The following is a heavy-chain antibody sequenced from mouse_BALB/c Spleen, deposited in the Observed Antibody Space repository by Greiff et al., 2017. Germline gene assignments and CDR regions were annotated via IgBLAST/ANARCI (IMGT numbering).Heavy chain of an antibody. CDR2: IWAGGST. V-gene: IGHV2-9*02. CDR1: GFSLTSYG. D-gene: IGHD4-1*01. Sequence: QVQLKESGPGLVAPSQSLSITCTVSGFSLTSYGVHWVRQPPGKGLEWLGVIWAGGSTNYNSALMSRLSISKDNSKSQVFLKMNSLQTDDTAMYYCARDSPPLQLTGIFDYWGQGTTLTVSS. J-gene: IGHJ2*01. CDR3: ARDSPPLQLTGIFDY.